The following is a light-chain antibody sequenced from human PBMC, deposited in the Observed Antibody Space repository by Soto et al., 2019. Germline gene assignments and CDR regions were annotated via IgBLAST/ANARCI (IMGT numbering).Light chain of an antibody. V-gene: IGLV4-69*01. CDR3: QTWGFGVVV. J-gene: IGLJ2*01. Sequence: QPVLTQSPSASASLGASVKLTCTLSSGHSSYAIAWHQQQPEKGPRYLMKFNSDGSHTKGDGVPDRFSGSSSGAESYLTISSLQSEDEADYYCQTWGFGVVVFGGGTKLTVL. CDR2: FNSDGSH. CDR1: SGHSSYA.